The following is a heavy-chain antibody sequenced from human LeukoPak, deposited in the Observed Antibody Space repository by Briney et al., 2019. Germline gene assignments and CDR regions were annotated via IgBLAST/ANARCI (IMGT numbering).Heavy chain of an antibody. J-gene: IGHJ4*02. CDR3: ARHSFVPAARHFDY. CDR2: IYYSGST. V-gene: IGHV4-39*01. Sequence: PSETLSLTCTVSGGSISSSSYYWGWIRQPPGKGQEWIGSIYYSGSTYYNPSLKSRVTISVDTSKNQFSLRLSSVTAADTAVYYCARHSFVPAARHFDYWGQGTLVTVSS. CDR1: GGSISSSSYY. D-gene: IGHD2-2*01.